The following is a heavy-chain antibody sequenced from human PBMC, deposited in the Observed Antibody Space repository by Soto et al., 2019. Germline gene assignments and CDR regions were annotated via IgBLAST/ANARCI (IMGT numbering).Heavy chain of an antibody. D-gene: IGHD3-16*01. J-gene: IGHJ4*02. V-gene: IGHV3-30-3*01. CDR1: GFTFSSYA. CDR2: ISYDGSNK. CDR3: ARSSSKLAVWGYFDY. Sequence: QVQLVESGGGVVQPGRSLRLSCAASGFTFSSYAMHWVRQAPGKGLEWVAVISYDGSNKYYADSVKGRFTISRDNSKNTLYLQMNSLRSEDTAVYYCARSSSKLAVWGYFDYWGQGTLVTVSS.